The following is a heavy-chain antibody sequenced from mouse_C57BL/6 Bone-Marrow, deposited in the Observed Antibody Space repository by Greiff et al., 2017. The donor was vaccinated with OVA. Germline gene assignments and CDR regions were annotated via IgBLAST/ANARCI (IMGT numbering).Heavy chain of an antibody. D-gene: IGHD4-1*01. CDR3: ARGELHRPPY. V-gene: IGHV1-19*01. J-gene: IGHJ3*01. Sequence: EVQLQQSGPVLVKPGASVKMSCKASGYTFTDYYMNWVKQSHGKSLEWIGVINPYNGGTSYNQKFKGKATLTVDKSSSTAYMELNSLTSEDSAVYYCARGELHRPPYWGQGTLVTVSA. CDR2: INPYNGGT. CDR1: GYTFTDYY.